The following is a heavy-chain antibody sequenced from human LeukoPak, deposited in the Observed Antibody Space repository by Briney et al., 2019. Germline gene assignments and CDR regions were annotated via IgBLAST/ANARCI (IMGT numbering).Heavy chain of an antibody. CDR1: GGSISSSSYY. CDR3: ARLNIVVVVAADY. D-gene: IGHD2-15*01. V-gene: IGHV4-39*01. J-gene: IGHJ4*02. Sequence: PSETLSLTCTVSGGSISSSSYYWGWIRQPPGKGLEWIGSIYYSGSTYYNPSLKSPFTISVDTSNNQSSLKLTSVTAADPAVYYCARLNIVVVVAADYWGQGTLVTVSS. CDR2: IYYSGST.